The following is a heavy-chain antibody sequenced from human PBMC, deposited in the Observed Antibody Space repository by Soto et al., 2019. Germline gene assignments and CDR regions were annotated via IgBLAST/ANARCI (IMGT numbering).Heavy chain of an antibody. Sequence: QVQLVQSGAEVKKPGSSVKVSCKASGGTFSSYTISWVRQAPGQGLEWMGRIIPILGIANYAQKFQGRVTITADKSTSTAYMELSSLRSEDRAVYYCAREGGLLWFGELLDYWGQGTLVTVSS. CDR3: AREGGLLWFGELLDY. J-gene: IGHJ4*02. D-gene: IGHD3-10*01. CDR2: IIPILGIA. V-gene: IGHV1-69*08. CDR1: GGTFSSYT.